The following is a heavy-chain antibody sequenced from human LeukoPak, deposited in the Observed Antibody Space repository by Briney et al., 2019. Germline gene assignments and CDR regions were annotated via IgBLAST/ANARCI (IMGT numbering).Heavy chain of an antibody. CDR2: ISYDGSNK. D-gene: IGHD4-11*01. CDR3: ARAPHYSNYGPYYYGMDV. CDR1: GFTFSSYG. V-gene: IGHV3-30*03. Sequence: GGSLRLSCAASGFTFSSYGMHWVRQAPGKGLEWVAVISYDGSNKYYADSVKGRFTISRDNSKNTLYLQMNSLRAEDTAVHYCARAPHYSNYGPYYYGMDVWGQGTTVTVSS. J-gene: IGHJ6*02.